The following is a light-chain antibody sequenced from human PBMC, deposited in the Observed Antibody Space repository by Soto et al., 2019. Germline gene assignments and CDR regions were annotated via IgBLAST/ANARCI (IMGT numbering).Light chain of an antibody. CDR1: SSDVGSYNF. CDR3: TSFTTTNTWV. V-gene: IGLV2-14*01. J-gene: IGLJ3*02. CDR2: EVT. Sequence: QSVLTQPNSVSGSPGQSITISCTATSSDVGSYNFVSWFQQHPGKAPKLIIYEVTNRPSGVSYRFSGSKSGNTASLTISGLQAEDEDDYYCTSFTTTNTWVFGGGTKLTVL.